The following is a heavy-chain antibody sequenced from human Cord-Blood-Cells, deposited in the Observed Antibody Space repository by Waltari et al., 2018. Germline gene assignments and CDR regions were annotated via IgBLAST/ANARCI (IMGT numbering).Heavy chain of an antibody. CDR1: GGSFSGYY. CDR3: ARHVKGIRHWYFDL. J-gene: IGHJ2*01. V-gene: IGHV4-34*01. Sequence: QVQLQQWGAGLLKPSETLSLTCAVYGGSFSGYYWSWIRQPPGKGLEWIGEINHSGSTNYNPSLKRRVTISVDTSKNQFSLKLSSVTAADTAVYYCARHVKGIRHWYFDLWGRGTLVTVSS. CDR2: INHSGST.